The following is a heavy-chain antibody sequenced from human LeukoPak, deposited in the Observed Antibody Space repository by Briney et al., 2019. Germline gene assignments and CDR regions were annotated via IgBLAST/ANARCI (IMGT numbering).Heavy chain of an antibody. Sequence: GGSLRLSCAASGFTFSSYSMNWVRQAPGKGLEWVSSISSSSSYIYYADSVKGRFTISRDNAKNSLNLQMNSLRAEDTAVYYCARDLSIVPAAIQDIVATYVFDYWGQGTLVTVSS. J-gene: IGHJ4*02. CDR2: ISSSSSYI. CDR3: ARDLSIVPAAIQDIVATYVFDY. D-gene: IGHD5-12*01. CDR1: GFTFSSYS. V-gene: IGHV3-21*01.